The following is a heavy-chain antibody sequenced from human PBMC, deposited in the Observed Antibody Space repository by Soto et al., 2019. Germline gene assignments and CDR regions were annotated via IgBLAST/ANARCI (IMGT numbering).Heavy chain of an antibody. CDR2: IYYSGTT. CDR3: ARGRAYRRTGQIRRDVFDP. CDR1: GGPLSSGSYY. D-gene: IGHD1-1*01. Sequence: PSETLSLTCTVSGGPLSSGSYYWSWIRQSPGQGLEWIGYIYYSGTTKYNPSLKSRVSISVDTSKNQFSLRLTSLSAADTAVYYCARGRAYRRTGQIRRDVFDPWGQGIQVTVSS. J-gene: IGHJ5*02. V-gene: IGHV4-61*01.